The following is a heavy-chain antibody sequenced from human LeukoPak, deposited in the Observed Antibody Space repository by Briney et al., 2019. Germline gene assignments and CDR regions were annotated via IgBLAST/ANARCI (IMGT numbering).Heavy chain of an antibody. CDR3: AKEVLDYEIPYWYFDL. CDR2: ISGDHDYT. J-gene: IGHJ2*01. D-gene: IGHD4-17*01. V-gene: IGHV3-23*01. Sequence: GGSLRLSCAASGFTFSTYTMSWVRQAPGKGLEWFSAISGDHDYTYYADSVKGRFAISRDNSKNTLYLQMNSLRGEDTAIYYCAKEVLDYEIPYWYFDLWGRGTLVTVSS. CDR1: GFTFSTYT.